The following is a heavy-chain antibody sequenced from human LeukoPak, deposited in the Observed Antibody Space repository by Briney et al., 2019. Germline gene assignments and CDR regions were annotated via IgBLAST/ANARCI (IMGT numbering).Heavy chain of an antibody. D-gene: IGHD3-3*01. CDR2: IYYSGNT. Sequence: PSEPLSLTCTVSGGSISRYYWSWIRQPPGRGLEWIGYIYYSGNTNYNPSLKSRVTISVDTSKNQFSLKLSSVTAADTAVYYCARLWSEGNWENWFDPWGQGTLVTVSS. J-gene: IGHJ5*02. CDR1: GGSISRYY. V-gene: IGHV4-59*01. CDR3: ARLWSEGNWENWFDP.